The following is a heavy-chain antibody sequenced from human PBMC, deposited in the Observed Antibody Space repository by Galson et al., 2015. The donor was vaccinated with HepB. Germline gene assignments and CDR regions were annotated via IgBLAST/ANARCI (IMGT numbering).Heavy chain of an antibody. Sequence: LSLTCTVSGGSISSYYWSWIRQPPGKGLEWIGYIYYSGSTNYNPSLKSRVTISVDTSKNQFSLKLSSVTAADTAVYYCARGRGKVAIDYWGQGTLVTVSS. J-gene: IGHJ4*02. CDR3: ARGRGKVAIDY. CDR2: IYYSGST. D-gene: IGHD5-12*01. V-gene: IGHV4-59*01. CDR1: GGSISSYY.